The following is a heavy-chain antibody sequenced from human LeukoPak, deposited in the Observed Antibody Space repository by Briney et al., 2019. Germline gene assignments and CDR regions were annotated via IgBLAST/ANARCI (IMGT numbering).Heavy chain of an antibody. J-gene: IGHJ4*02. V-gene: IGHV3-30-3*01. CDR1: GFTFSSYW. Sequence: GGSLRLSCAASGFTFSSYWMNWVRQAPGKGLEWVAVISYDGSNKYYADSVKGRFTISRDNSKNTLYLQMNSLRAEDTAVYYCARRNPDYYFDYWGQGTLVTVSS. CDR2: ISYDGSNK. CDR3: ARRNPDYYFDY.